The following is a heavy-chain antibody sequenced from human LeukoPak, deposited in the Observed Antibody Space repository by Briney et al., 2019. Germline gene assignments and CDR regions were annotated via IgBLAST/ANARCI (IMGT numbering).Heavy chain of an antibody. CDR3: ARAHRLGELSLMVY. J-gene: IGHJ4*02. Sequence: ASVKVSCTASGYTFTSYGISWVRQAPGQGLEWRGCISAYNGNTHYAQKLQGRVTMPRDTSISTAYMGLSRLRSDDTAVYYCARAHRLGELSLMVYWGXGPLVTVSS. CDR1: GYTFTSYG. V-gene: IGHV1-18*01. D-gene: IGHD3-16*02. CDR2: ISAYNGNT.